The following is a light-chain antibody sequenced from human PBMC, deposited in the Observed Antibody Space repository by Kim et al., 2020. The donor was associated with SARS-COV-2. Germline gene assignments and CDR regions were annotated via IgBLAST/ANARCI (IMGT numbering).Light chain of an antibody. CDR2: LTSDGSH. CDR1: SGHNSYT. V-gene: IGLV4-69*01. J-gene: IGLJ3*02. CDR3: QTWGSGIRV. Sequence: QLVLTQSPSASASLGASVKLTCTLSSGHNSYTIAWHQQQPGKGPRYLMKLTSDGSHTKGDGIPDRFSGSSSGAERYLTISSLQSEDEADYYCQTWGSGIRVFGGGTQLTVL.